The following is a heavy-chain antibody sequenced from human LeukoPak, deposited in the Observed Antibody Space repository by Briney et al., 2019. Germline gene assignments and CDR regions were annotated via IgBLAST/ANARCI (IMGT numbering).Heavy chain of an antibody. J-gene: IGHJ4*02. CDR2: INGSGGSR. D-gene: IGHD5-18*01. V-gene: IGHV3-23*01. Sequence: PGGSLRLSCAASGFMFSSYAMSWVRQAPGKGLEWVSDINGSGGSRYYADSVKGRFTISRDNSKNTLYLQMNSLRAEDTAVYYCAKRIQSAMATGYWGQGALVTVSS. CDR1: GFMFSSYA. CDR3: AKRIQSAMATGY.